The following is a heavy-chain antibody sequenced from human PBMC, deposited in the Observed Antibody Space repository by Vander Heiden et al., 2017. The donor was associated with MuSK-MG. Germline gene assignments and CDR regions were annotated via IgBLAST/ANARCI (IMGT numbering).Heavy chain of an antibody. CDR3: ARENYSSSWYYYYYMDV. CDR2: IWYDGSNK. J-gene: IGHJ6*03. D-gene: IGHD6-13*01. Sequence: QVQLVESGGGVVQPGRSLRLSCAASGFTFSSYGMHWVRQAPGKGLEWVAVIWYDGSNKYYADSVKGRFTISRDNSKNTLYLQMNSLRAEDTAVYYCARENYSSSWYYYYYMDVWGKGTTVTVSS. V-gene: IGHV3-33*01. CDR1: GFTFSSYG.